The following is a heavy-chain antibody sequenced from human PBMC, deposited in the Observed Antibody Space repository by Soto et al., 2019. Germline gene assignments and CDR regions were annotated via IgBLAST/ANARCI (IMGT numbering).Heavy chain of an antibody. CDR1: GLTVSSNY. V-gene: IGHV3-53*01. CDR2: IYSGGST. CDR3: ATRYFDWLPNYYAMDV. D-gene: IGHD3-9*01. Sequence: EVQLVESGGGLIQPGGSLRLSCAASGLTVSSNYMSWVRQAPGKGLEWVSVIYSGGSTYYADSVKGRFTIPRDNSKNTLSLNMTCLRAEDTAVYYCATRYFDWLPNYYAMDVWGQGTTVTVSS. J-gene: IGHJ6*02.